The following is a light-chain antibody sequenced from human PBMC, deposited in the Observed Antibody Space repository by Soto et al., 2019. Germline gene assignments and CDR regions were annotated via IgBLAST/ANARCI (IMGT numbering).Light chain of an antibody. CDR2: KAS. CDR1: QTISSW. CDR3: QHYNSYSEA. Sequence: DNPMTQSPSTLSGSVGDRVTITCRASQTISSWLAWYQQKPGKAPKLLIYKASTLKSGGPSRFSGSVSGTEFTLTISSLQPDDVATYYCQHYNSYSEAFGQGTKVELK. V-gene: IGKV1-5*03. J-gene: IGKJ1*01.